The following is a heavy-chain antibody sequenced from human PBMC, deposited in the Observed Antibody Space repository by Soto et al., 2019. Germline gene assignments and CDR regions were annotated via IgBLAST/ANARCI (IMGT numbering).Heavy chain of an antibody. J-gene: IGHJ4*02. CDR3: ARDPRIAYFGY. CDR1: GRSFSGYY. Sequence: SETLSLTCSVYGRSFSGYYWRWIRQPPGKGLEWIGEINHSGSTNYNPSLKSRGTISVDTSKDQRSLKLSSVTAAGTALYYCARDPRIAYFGYWGQATLVTVSS. CDR2: INHSGST. V-gene: IGHV4-34*01. D-gene: IGHD6-13*01.